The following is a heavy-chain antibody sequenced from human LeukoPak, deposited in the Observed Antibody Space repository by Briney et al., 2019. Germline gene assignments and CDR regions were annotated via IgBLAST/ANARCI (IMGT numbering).Heavy chain of an antibody. V-gene: IGHV4-31*03. Sequence: PSETLSLTCTVSGGSISSGGYYWSWIRQHPGKGLEWIGYIYYSGGTYYNPSLKSRVTISVDTSKNQFSLKLSSVTAADTAVYYCARDLYGTFDPWGQGTLVTVSS. J-gene: IGHJ5*02. CDR2: IYYSGGT. CDR3: ARDLYGTFDP. D-gene: IGHD2-2*02. CDR1: GGSISSGGYY.